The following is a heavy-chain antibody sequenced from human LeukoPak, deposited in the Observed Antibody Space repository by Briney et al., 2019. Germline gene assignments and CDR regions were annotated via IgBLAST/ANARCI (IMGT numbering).Heavy chain of an antibody. V-gene: IGHV3-21*01. D-gene: IGHD4-23*01. CDR3: ASYGGAPNWFDP. Sequence: NPGGSLRLSCAASGFTFSSYSMNWVRQAPGKWLEWVSSISSSSSYIYYADSVKGRFTISRDNAKNSLYLQMNSLRAEDTAVYYCASYGGAPNWFDPWGQGTLVTVSS. CDR1: GFTFSSYS. J-gene: IGHJ5*02. CDR2: ISSSSSYI.